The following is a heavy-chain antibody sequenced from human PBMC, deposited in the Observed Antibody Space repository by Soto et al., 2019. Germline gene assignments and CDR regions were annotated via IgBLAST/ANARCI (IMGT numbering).Heavy chain of an antibody. J-gene: IGHJ5*02. D-gene: IGHD2-2*01. CDR2: VFYTGST. CDR1: GDSISHYY. CDR3: ARDGGPYCSSTSCYETRNWFDP. Sequence: PSETLSLTCAVSGDSISHYYWSWIRQPPGKGLEWIGYVFYTGSTNYNPSLKSRVTISVDTSKNQFSLKLSSVTAADTAVYYCARDGGPYCSSTSCYETRNWFDPWGQGTLVTVSS. V-gene: IGHV4-59*12.